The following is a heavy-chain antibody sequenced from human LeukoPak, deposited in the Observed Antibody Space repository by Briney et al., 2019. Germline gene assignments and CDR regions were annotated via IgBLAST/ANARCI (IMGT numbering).Heavy chain of an antibody. CDR1: GYAFTACN. Sequence: ASVKVSCKASGYAFTACNIHWVRQAPGQGLEWMAWITPNSGATNYAQQFQGRVTMTRDTSINTAYMELNNLISDDTAVYYCARGMGSGTYRRFDFWGQGTLVTVSS. D-gene: IGHD3-10*01. CDR3: ARGMGSGTYRRFDF. J-gene: IGHJ4*02. V-gene: IGHV1-2*02. CDR2: ITPNSGAT.